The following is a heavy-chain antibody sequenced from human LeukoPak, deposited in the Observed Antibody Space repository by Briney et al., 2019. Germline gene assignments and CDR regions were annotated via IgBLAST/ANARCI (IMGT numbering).Heavy chain of an antibody. CDR2: ISYDESNK. CDR1: GFTFSSYG. D-gene: IGHD1-26*01. CDR3: AKDMEQISGLDY. Sequence: GGSLRLSCAASGFTFSSYGMHWVRKAPGKGLEWVAVISYDESNKNYADSVKGRFTISRDNSKNTLSLQMNSLRAEDTAVYYCAKDMEQISGLDYWGQGTLVTVSS. V-gene: IGHV3-30*18. J-gene: IGHJ4*02.